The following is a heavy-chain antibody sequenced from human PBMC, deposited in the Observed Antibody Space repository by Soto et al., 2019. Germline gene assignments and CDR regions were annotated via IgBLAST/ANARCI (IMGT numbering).Heavy chain of an antibody. CDR2: VSNTATT. CDR3: ARGPYCSSTSCYGDFDY. D-gene: IGHD2-2*01. CDR1: GASIINYY. V-gene: IGHV4-59*12. J-gene: IGHJ4*02. Sequence: PSETLSLTCTVSGASIINYYWAWIRQSPGGGLESIGYVSNTATTNYNPSLKSRVTISVDTSKNQFSLKLSSVTAADTAVYYCARGPYCSSTSCYGDFDYWGQGTLVTVSS.